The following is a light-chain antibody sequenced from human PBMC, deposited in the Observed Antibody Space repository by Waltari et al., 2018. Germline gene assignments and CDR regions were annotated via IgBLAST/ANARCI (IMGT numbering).Light chain of an antibody. V-gene: IGLV2-8*01. CDR3: SSYAGGNTLV. Sequence: QPALTPPPSASGSLGHSVTISCTGSSSDVGRYQFVSWYQQYPGKAPKLIFYEVFKRPPGVPDRFSGSKSGNTASLTVSGLQPEDEADYYCSSYAGGNTLVFGGGTRLTVL. CDR1: SSDVGRYQF. CDR2: EVF. J-gene: IGLJ2*01.